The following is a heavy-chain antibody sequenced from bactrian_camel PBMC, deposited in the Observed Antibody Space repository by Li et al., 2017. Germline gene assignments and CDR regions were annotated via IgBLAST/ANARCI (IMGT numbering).Heavy chain of an antibody. D-gene: IGHD6*01. Sequence: HVQLVESGGGSVQAGGSLRLSCVASGDTHMRYCMAWFRQAPTKAREGIASIDSLGRTIYADSVKGRFISSKDNAKNTLYLQMESLKTEDSGVYFCAAEGYDGSFRVGGQFDYWGQGTQVTVS. CDR1: GDTHMRYC. V-gene: IGHV3S55*01. CDR2: IDSLGRT. CDR3: AAEGYDGSFRVGGQFDY. J-gene: IGHJ4*01.